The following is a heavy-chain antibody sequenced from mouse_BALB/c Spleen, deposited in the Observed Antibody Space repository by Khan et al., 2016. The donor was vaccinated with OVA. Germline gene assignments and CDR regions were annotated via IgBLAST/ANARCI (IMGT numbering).Heavy chain of an antibody. V-gene: IGHV1-4*01. D-gene: IGHD2-14*01. J-gene: IGHJ3*01. CDR1: GYTFTTYT. CDR3: VRERAYYRSDGWFAY. CDR2: IIPSNDNT. Sequence: VQLQQSGAELARPGASVKMSCKASGYTFTTYTIHWVKQRPGQGLEWIGYIIPSNDNTNYNQKFKDRATLTADKSSSTAYMQLSSLTSEDSAVXYYVRERAYYRSDGWFAYWGQGTLVTVSA.